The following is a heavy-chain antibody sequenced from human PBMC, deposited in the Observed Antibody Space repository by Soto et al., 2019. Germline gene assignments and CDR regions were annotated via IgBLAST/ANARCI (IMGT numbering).Heavy chain of an antibody. CDR1: GLTFSSYA. CDR3: AKPVYYYYYYMDV. CDR2: ISGSGGST. J-gene: IGHJ6*03. Sequence: EVQLLESGGGLVQPGGSLRLSCAASGLTFSSYAMSWVRQAPGKELEWVSGISGSGGSTFYADSVKGRFTISSDNSKNTLHLQMNSLRAEDTAVYYCAKPVYYYYYYMDVWGKGTTVTVSS. V-gene: IGHV3-23*01.